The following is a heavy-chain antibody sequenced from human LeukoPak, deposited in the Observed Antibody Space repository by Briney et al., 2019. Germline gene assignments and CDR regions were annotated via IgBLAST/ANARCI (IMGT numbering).Heavy chain of an antibody. CDR1: GDSISTPHW. V-gene: IGHV4-4*02. D-gene: IGHD4-17*01. CDR3: ARLNADYGYYGPHDAFDI. CDR2: IFHSGRV. J-gene: IGHJ3*02. Sequence: KSSETLSLTCDVSGDSISTPHWWDWVRQPPGKGLEWIGEIFHSGRVNYIPSLQSRVTISLDKSKNQISLEVNSVTAADTAVYYCARLNADYGYYGPHDAFDIWGQGTLVAVSS.